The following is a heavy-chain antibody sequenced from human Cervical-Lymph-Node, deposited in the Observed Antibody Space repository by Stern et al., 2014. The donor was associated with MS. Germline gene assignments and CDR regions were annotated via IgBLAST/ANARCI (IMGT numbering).Heavy chain of an antibody. Sequence: VQLEESGPGLVKPLQTLSLTCTVSGGSVSSGGYFWNWIRQHPGKGLEWIGHVYYSGSIAYNPSLKSRVTISVDTSKNQFSLRPRSVTAADTAVYYCARNPALWYFDLWGRGTLAAVSS. J-gene: IGHJ2*01. CDR1: GGSVSSGGYF. CDR2: VYYSGSI. D-gene: IGHD3-3*02. CDR3: ARNPALWYFDL. V-gene: IGHV4-31*03.